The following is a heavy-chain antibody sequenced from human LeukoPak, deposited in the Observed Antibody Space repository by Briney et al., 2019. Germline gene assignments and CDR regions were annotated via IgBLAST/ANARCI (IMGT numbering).Heavy chain of an antibody. CDR3: ATETNGRHYDY. V-gene: IGHV3-21*06. Sequence: GGSLRLSCTASGLTFSTSGFNCVRQAPGKGLEWVASIGPTGSDRYHADSIKGRFTISRDNANNFLYLQMTSLRAEDTAVYYCATETNGRHYDYWGQGTLLTVSS. D-gene: IGHD1-14*01. CDR1: GLTFSTSG. J-gene: IGHJ4*02. CDR2: IGPTGSDR.